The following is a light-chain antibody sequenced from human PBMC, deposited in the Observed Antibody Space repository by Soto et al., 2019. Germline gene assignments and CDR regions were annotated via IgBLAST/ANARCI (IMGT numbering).Light chain of an antibody. CDR2: DAS. J-gene: IGKJ1*01. V-gene: IGKV3-11*01. CDR1: QNVSSY. Sequence: TVLTQSPGTLSLSPGERATLSFRASQNVSSYLAWYQQKPGQAPRLLIYDASNRATGIPARFSGSGSGTDFTLTISSLEPEDFAVYYCQQRSNWPRTFGQGTKVDIK. CDR3: QQRSNWPRT.